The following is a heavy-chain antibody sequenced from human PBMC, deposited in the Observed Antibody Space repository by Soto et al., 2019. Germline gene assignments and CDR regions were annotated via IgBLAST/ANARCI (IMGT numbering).Heavy chain of an antibody. Sequence: QVPLQESGPGLVKPSQTVSLTCSVSGGSITSGGSYWNWIRQRPGTGLEWIGYIHDSEHTYYNPSLKGRVFLSIDTSKNPCSLKLPSVPAADTAVYYCARDGHTGYYGFDVWGQGTTVTVS. J-gene: IGHJ6*02. CDR2: IHDSEHT. CDR3: ARDGHTGYYGFDV. V-gene: IGHV4-31*03. D-gene: IGHD2-2*02. CDR1: GGSITSGGSY.